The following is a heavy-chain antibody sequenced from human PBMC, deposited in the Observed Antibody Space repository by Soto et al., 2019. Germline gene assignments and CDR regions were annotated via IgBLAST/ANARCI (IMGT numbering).Heavy chain of an antibody. Sequence: PSETLSLTCTVSGGSISSYYWSWIRQPPGKGLEWIGYIYYSGSTNYNPSLKSRVTISVDTSKNQFSLKLSSVTAADTAVYYCARVQLSYSNHPHFDYWGQGTLVTVS. CDR3: ARVQLSYSNHPHFDY. J-gene: IGHJ4*02. CDR2: IYYSGST. CDR1: GGSISSYY. D-gene: IGHD4-4*01. V-gene: IGHV4-59*01.